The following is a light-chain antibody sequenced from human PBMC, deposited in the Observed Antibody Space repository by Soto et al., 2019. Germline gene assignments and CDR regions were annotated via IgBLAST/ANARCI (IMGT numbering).Light chain of an antibody. CDR2: GAS. CDR1: QSVSSN. CDR3: QQYNNWPYT. Sequence: EIVMTQSPATLSVSPGERATLSCRASQSVSSNLAWYQQKPGQDPRLLIYGASTKATGIPARFSGSGSGTEFTLTISSLPSEDFAVYYCQQYNNWPYTFGQGTKLEIK. J-gene: IGKJ2*01. V-gene: IGKV3-15*01.